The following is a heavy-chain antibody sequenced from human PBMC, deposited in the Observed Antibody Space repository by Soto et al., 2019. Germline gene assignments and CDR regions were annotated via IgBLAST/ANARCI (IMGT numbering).Heavy chain of an antibody. CDR1: GGSISSGDYY. J-gene: IGHJ4*02. Sequence: QVQLQESGPGLVKPSQTLSLTCTVSGGSISSGDYYWSWIRQPPGKGLEWIGYIYYSGSTYYNPSLKXXXXXXXXXXXXXXXXXXXXXXXXXXXVXXXXXXGXNSVYFDYWGQGTLVTVSS. V-gene: IGHV4-30-4*01. CDR3: XXXGXNSVYFDY. CDR2: IYYSGST.